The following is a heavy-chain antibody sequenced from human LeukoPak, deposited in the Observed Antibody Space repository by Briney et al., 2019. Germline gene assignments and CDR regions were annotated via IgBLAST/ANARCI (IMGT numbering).Heavy chain of an antibody. CDR1: GGSISSYY. J-gene: IGHJ4*02. V-gene: IGHV4-59*01. D-gene: IGHD3-22*01. CDR2: IYYSGST. CDR3: ARGLGFDSSGYYFDY. Sequence: SETLSLTCTVSGGSISSYYWSWIRQPPGKGLEWIGYIYYSGSTNYNPSLKSRVTISVDTSKNQFSLKLSSVTAADTAVYYCARGLGFDSSGYYFDYWGQGTLVTVYS.